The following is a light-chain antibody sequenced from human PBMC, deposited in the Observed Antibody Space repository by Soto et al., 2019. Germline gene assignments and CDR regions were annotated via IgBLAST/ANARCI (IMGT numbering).Light chain of an antibody. CDR1: QSVGSS. CDR2: GAS. CDR3: QQYNNWPT. V-gene: IGKV3-15*01. Sequence: EIVMPQSPATLSVSPGERATLSCRASQSVGSSLAWYQQKPGQAPRLLIYGASTRATAIPARFSGSGSGTENTLTISSLQSEDFAIYYWQQYNNWPTFGQGTKVAIK. J-gene: IGKJ1*01.